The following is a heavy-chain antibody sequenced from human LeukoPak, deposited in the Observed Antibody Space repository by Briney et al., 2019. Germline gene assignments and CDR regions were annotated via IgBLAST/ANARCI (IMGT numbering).Heavy chain of an antibody. J-gene: IGHJ4*02. V-gene: IGHV4-38-2*01. D-gene: IGHD6-13*01. CDR2: IYHSGNT. CDR3: TTLIAAPGSGAPFDY. Sequence: SETLSLTYAVSGYSISSGYYWGWVRQPPGKGLEWIANIYHSGNTYYNPSLNNRVTISVDTSMNHFSLKLTSVTAADTAVYYCTTLIAAPGSGAPFDYWGQGILVTVSS. CDR1: GYSISSGYY.